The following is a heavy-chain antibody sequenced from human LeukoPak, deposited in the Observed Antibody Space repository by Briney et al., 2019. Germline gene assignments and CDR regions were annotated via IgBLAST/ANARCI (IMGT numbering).Heavy chain of an antibody. CDR1: GFSFRTSA. CDR3: AGSDTTGYSPREWDYWYFDL. CDR2: ISYEETSK. V-gene: IGHV3-30*03. D-gene: IGHD3-9*01. J-gene: IGHJ2*01. Sequence: PGGSLRLSCAASGFSFRTSALHWVRQAPGKGLEWVAVISYEETSKYYSDSVKGRFTISRDNSKNTLYLQMNSLRAEDTAVYYCAGSDTTGYSPREWDYWYFDLWGRGTLVTVSS.